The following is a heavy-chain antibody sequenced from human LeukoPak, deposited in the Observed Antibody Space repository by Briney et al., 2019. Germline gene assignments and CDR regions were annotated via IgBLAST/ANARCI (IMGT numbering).Heavy chain of an antibody. V-gene: IGHV1-69*06. D-gene: IGHD5-18*01. CDR2: IIPIFGTA. CDR1: GGTFSSYA. J-gene: IGHJ4*02. Sequence: ASVKVSCKASGGTFSSYAISWVRQAPGQGLGWMGGIIPIFGTANYAQKFQGRVTITADKSTSTAYMELSSLRSEDTAVYYCARMFPRGYSYGHFDYWGQGTLVTVSS. CDR3: ARMFPRGYSYGHFDY.